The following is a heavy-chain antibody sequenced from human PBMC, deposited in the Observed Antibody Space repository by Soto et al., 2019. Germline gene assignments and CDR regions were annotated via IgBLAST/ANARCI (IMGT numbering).Heavy chain of an antibody. J-gene: IGHJ4*02. Sequence: QLQLQESGPRLVKSSQTLSLTCTVSGGSITSGTYFWSWIRQLPGKGPEWIGYIFYNGSTYYNPALKSRVTISVDPSKNQFSLKISSVTAADTAVYYWARDRRRGTVNVDFWGQGARVTVSS. CDR3: ARDRRRGTVNVDF. D-gene: IGHD4-17*01. CDR1: GGSITSGTYF. V-gene: IGHV4-31*03. CDR2: IFYNGST.